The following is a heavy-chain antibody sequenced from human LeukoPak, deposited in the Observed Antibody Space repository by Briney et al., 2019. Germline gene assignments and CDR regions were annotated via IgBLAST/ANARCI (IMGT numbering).Heavy chain of an antibody. J-gene: IGHJ4*02. V-gene: IGHV3-11*04. CDR1: GFTFSDYY. CDR3: ARDRRYCSSTSCSYYFDY. Sequence: GGSLRLSCAASGFTFSDYYMSWIRQAPGKGLEWVSYISSSGSTIYYADSVKGRFTISRDNAKNSLYLQMNSLRAEDTAVYYCARDRRYCSSTSCSYYFDYWGQGTLVTVSS. D-gene: IGHD2-2*01. CDR2: ISSSGSTI.